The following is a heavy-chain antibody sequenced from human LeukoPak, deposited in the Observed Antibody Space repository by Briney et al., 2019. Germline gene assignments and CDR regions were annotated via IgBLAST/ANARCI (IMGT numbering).Heavy chain of an antibody. J-gene: IGHJ4*02. Sequence: GGSLRLLCAASGFTFNTHWMHWVRQPPGKGLVWVSRINTDGTTTNYAESVKGRFTISRDNAKISLFLQMNSLRAEDTAVYFCAGQGYYDRSGYYSWGQGTLVTVSS. V-gene: IGHV3-74*01. CDR1: GFTFNTHW. CDR2: INTDGTTT. CDR3: AGQGYYDRSGYYS. D-gene: IGHD3-22*01.